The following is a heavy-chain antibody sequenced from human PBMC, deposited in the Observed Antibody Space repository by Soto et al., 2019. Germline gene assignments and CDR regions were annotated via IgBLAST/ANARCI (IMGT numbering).Heavy chain of an antibody. D-gene: IGHD1-20*01. Sequence: GGSLRLSCAASGFTFDDYAMHWVRQAPGKGLEWVASISCNSGSIGYADSVKGRFTISMDNAKNSLSLQMNSLRPEDTALYYCLKDKWYNKTWHLDYWGQGTLVTVSS. J-gene: IGHJ4*02. V-gene: IGHV3-9*01. CDR3: LKDKWYNKTWHLDY. CDR2: ISCNSGSI. CDR1: GFTFDDYA.